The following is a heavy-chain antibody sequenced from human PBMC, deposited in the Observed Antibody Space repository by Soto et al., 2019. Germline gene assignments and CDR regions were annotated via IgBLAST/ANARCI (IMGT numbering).Heavy chain of an antibody. CDR2: IYYSGST. V-gene: IGHV4-30-4*01. Sequence: SETLSLTCPVSGGSISSGDYYWSWIRQPPGKGLEWIGYIYYSGSTYYNPSLKSRVTISVDTSKNQFSLKLSSVTAADTAVYYCAREREAFHAFDVWGQGTMVTVSS. J-gene: IGHJ3*01. CDR1: GGSISSGDYY. CDR3: AREREAFHAFDV.